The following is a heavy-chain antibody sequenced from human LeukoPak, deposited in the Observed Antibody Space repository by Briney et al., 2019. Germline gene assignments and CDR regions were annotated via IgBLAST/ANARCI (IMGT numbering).Heavy chain of an antibody. D-gene: IGHD2-2*02. CDR2: IYYSGST. CDR1: GGSISSYY. J-gene: IGHJ6*03. CDR3: ARHTYCSSTSCYTYYYYYYYMDV. V-gene: IGHV4-59*08. Sequence: SETLSLTCTVSGGSISSYYWSWIRQPPGKGLEWIGYIYYSGSTNYNPSLKSRVTISVDTSKNQFSLKLSSVTAADTAVYYCARHTYCSSTSCYTYYYYYYYMDVWGKGTTVAVSS.